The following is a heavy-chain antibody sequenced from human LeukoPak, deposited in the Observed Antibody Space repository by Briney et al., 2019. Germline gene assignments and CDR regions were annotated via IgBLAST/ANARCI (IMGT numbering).Heavy chain of an antibody. Sequence: PSETLSLTCSVSDGSITTYYWGWARQPPGKGLEYIGTVHYSGTTYYNPSLRSRLTMSVDTSKNQISLKLNSVTAADTALYYCARAVDNSIDLWGQGFLVTDSS. J-gene: IGHJ5*02. CDR2: VHYSGTT. CDR1: DGSITTYY. CDR3: ARAVDNSIDL. D-gene: IGHD2/OR15-2a*01. V-gene: IGHV4-39*01.